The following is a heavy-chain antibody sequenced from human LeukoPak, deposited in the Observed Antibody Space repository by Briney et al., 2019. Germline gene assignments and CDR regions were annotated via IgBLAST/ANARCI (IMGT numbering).Heavy chain of an antibody. CDR1: GGSISSYY. V-gene: IGHV4-59*01. Sequence: KTSETLSLTCTVSGGSISSYYWSWIRQPPGKGLEWIGYIYYSGSTNYNPSLKSRVTISVDTSKNQFSLKLSSVTAADTAVYYCAASGYDYAYYYYYYYMDVWGKGTTVTISS. CDR3: AASGYDYAYYYYYYYMDV. J-gene: IGHJ6*03. CDR2: IYYSGST. D-gene: IGHD5-12*01.